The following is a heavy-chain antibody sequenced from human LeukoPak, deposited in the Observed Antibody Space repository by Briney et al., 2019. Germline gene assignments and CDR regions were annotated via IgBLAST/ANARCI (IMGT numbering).Heavy chain of an antibody. J-gene: IGHJ4*02. CDR2: MSPNSGDT. Sequence: ASVKVSCKASGYTFTTHDINWVRQATGQGLEWLGWMSPNSGDTGYAQKFQGRVTMTTDTSTSTAYMELRSLRSDDTAVYYCARDPYDSSGYYWSGDYWGQGTLVTVSS. CDR1: GYTFTTHD. D-gene: IGHD3-22*01. CDR3: ARDPYDSSGYYWSGDY. V-gene: IGHV1-8*01.